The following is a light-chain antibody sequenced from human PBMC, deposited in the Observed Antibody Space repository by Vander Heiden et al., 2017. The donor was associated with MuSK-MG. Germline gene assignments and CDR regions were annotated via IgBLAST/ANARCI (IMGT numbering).Light chain of an antibody. CDR2: GKN. J-gene: IGLJ1*01. CDR3: NARDSSGDRCG. V-gene: IGLV3-19*01. Sequence: SSELTQDPFVSVALGQTVLLTCQGDSLRTYSAGWYQQKPGQSPLLRIYGKNNRPSGIPDRFSGSTSGNTASLTISGTQAEDEADYYCNARDSSGDRCGFGTGTTVTV. CDR1: SLRTYS.